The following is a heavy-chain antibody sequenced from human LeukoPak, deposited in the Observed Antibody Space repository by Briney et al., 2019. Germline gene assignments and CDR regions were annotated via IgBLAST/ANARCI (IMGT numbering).Heavy chain of an antibody. V-gene: IGHV4-59*01. CDR3: ARDSSSLDAFDI. D-gene: IGHD6-13*01. Sequence: SETLSPTCTVSGGSISSYYWSWIRQPPGKGLEWIGYIYYSGSTNYNPSLKSRVTISVDTSKNQFSLKLSSVTAADTAVYYCARDSSSLDAFDIWGQGTMVTVSS. CDR2: IYYSGST. CDR1: GGSISSYY. J-gene: IGHJ3*02.